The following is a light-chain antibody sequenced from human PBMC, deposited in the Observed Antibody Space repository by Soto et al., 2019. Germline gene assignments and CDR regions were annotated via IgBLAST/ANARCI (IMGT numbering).Light chain of an antibody. Sequence: VLTQPPSVSGAPGQRVTISCTGSSSNIGAGYDVHWYQQLPGTAPKLMIYEVSERPSGVPDRFSGSKSGNTAFLTVSGLQAEDEADYYCLSYADTAYVFGTGTKVTVL. CDR3: LSYADTAYV. CDR1: SSNIGAGYD. CDR2: EVS. V-gene: IGLV1-40*01. J-gene: IGLJ1*01.